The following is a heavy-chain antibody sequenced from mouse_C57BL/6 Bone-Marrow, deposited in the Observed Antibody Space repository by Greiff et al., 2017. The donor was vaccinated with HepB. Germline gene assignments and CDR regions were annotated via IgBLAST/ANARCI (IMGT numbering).Heavy chain of an antibody. Sequence: EVKLMESGGGLVQPGGSLSLSCAASGFTFTDYYMSWVRQPPGKALEWLGFIRNKANGYTTEYSASVKGRFTISRDNSQSILYLQMNALRAEDSATYYCARSLYYYGSSYAMDYWGQGTSVTVSS. J-gene: IGHJ4*01. CDR3: ARSLYYYGSSYAMDY. D-gene: IGHD1-1*01. V-gene: IGHV7-3*01. CDR2: IRNKANGYTT. CDR1: GFTFTDYY.